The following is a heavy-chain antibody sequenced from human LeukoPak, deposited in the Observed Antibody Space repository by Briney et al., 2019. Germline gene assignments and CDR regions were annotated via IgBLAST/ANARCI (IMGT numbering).Heavy chain of an antibody. CDR1: GASISSDSNY. J-gene: IGHJ5*01. CDR2: IYHTGST. CDR3: ARDISISWFYS. Sequence: PSETLSLTCTVSGASISSDSNYWAWVRQPPGKGLQWIGSIYHTGSTFYNPSLKSRVSISIDSSKNQFSLKLSSVTVAATALYYCARDISISWFYSWGQGALVSVSS. D-gene: IGHD3-3*02. V-gene: IGHV4-39*07.